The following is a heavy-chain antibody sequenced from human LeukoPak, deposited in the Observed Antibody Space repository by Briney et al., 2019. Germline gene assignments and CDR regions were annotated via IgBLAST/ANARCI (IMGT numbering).Heavy chain of an antibody. D-gene: IGHD3-10*01. CDR3: AVYYYGSFPPKNFDY. Sequence: GGSLRLSCAASGFTFSSYGMHWVRQAPGKGLEWVAVISYDGSNKYYADSVKGRFTISRDNSRNTLYLQMNSLRAEDTAVYYCAVYYYGSFPPKNFDYWGQGTLVTVSS. V-gene: IGHV3-30*03. CDR2: ISYDGSNK. J-gene: IGHJ4*02. CDR1: GFTFSSYG.